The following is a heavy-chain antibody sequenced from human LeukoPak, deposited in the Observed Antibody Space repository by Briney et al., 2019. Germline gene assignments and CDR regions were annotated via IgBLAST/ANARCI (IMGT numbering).Heavy chain of an antibody. CDR3: ARDYCSGGSCYFDY. V-gene: IGHV1-18*01. Sequence: ASVKVSCKASAYTFTSYGITWVRQAPGQGLEWMAWISAYNGNTNYAQKVQGRVTMTTDTSTTTAYMELGSLRSDDTAVYYCARDYCSGGSCYFDYWGQGTLVTVSS. CDR2: ISAYNGNT. CDR1: AYTFTSYG. D-gene: IGHD2-15*01. J-gene: IGHJ4*02.